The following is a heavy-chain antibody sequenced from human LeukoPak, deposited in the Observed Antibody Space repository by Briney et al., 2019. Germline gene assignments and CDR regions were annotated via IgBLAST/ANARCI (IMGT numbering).Heavy chain of an antibody. J-gene: IGHJ5*02. D-gene: IGHD6-13*01. CDR2: IIPIFGTA. CDR1: GGTFSSYA. Sequence: VASVKVSCKASGGTFSSYAISWVRQAPGQGLEWMGGIIPIFGTANYAQKFQGRVTITADEPTSTAYMELSSLRSEDTAVYYCARSAYSSSWTFNWFDPWGQGTLVTVSS. CDR3: ARSAYSSSWTFNWFDP. V-gene: IGHV1-69*13.